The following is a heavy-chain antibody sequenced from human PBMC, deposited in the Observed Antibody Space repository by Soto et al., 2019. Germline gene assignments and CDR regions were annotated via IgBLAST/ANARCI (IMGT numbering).Heavy chain of an antibody. J-gene: IGHJ6*02. V-gene: IGHV3-33*01. CDR3: ASERGRSSGSTYYYYGMDV. Sequence: PGGSLRLSCAASGFTFSSYGMHWVRQAPGKGLEWVAVIWYDGSNKYYADSVKGRFTISRDNSKNTLYLQMNSLRAEDTAVYYCASERGRSSGSTYYYYGMDVWGQGTTVTVSS. D-gene: IGHD6-19*01. CDR2: IWYDGSNK. CDR1: GFTFSSYG.